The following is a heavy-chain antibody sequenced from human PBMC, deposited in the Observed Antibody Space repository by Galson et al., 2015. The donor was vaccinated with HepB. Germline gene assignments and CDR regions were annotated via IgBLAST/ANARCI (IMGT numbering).Heavy chain of an antibody. Sequence: SVKVSCKASGYTFTGYYMHWVRQAPGQGLEWMGWINPNSGGTNYAQKFQGRVTMTRDTSISTAYMELSRLRSDDTAVYYCARGRGIAAAAPGWFDPWGQGTLVTVSS. D-gene: IGHD6-13*01. CDR3: ARGRGIAAAAPGWFDP. V-gene: IGHV1-2*02. J-gene: IGHJ5*02. CDR2: INPNSGGT. CDR1: GYTFTGYY.